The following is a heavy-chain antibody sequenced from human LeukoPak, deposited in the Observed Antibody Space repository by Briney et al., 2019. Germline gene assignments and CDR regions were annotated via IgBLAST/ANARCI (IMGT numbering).Heavy chain of an antibody. J-gene: IGHJ6*03. CDR2: ISSSGSTI. CDR1: GFTFSDYY. CDR3: ARLIAARPRYYYYYYMDV. Sequence: GGSLRLSCAASGFTFSDYYMSWIRQAPGKGLEWVSYISSSGSTIYYADSVKGRFTISRDNAKNSLYLQMNSLRAEDTAVYYCARLIAARPRYYYYYYMDVWGKGTTVTVSS. D-gene: IGHD6-6*01. V-gene: IGHV3-11*04.